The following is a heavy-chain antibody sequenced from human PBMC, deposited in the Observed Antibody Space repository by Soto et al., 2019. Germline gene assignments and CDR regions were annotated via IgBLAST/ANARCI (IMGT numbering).Heavy chain of an antibody. V-gene: IGHV1-69*13. CDR3: AILTSITGNHYFDY. CDR1: GGTFSSYA. CDR2: IIPIFGTA. D-gene: IGHD1-20*01. J-gene: IGHJ4*02. Sequence: SVKVSCKASGGTFSSYAISWVRQAPGQGLEWMGGIIPIFGTANYAQKFQGRVTITADESTSTAYMELSSLRSEDAAVYYCAILTSITGNHYFDYWGQGTLVTVSS.